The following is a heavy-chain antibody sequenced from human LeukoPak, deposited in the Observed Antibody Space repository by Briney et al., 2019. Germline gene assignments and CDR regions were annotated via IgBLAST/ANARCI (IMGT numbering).Heavy chain of an antibody. D-gene: IGHD2-15*01. V-gene: IGHV1-18*01. CDR3: ARECSGGSCYPNWFDP. Sequence: ASVKVSCKASGYTFTSYGISWVRQAPGQGLEWMGWISAYNGNTNYAQKLQGRVTMTTDTSTSTAYMELRSLRSDDTAVYFCARECSGGSCYPNWFDPWGQGTLVTVSS. CDR2: ISAYNGNT. CDR1: GYTFTSYG. J-gene: IGHJ5*02.